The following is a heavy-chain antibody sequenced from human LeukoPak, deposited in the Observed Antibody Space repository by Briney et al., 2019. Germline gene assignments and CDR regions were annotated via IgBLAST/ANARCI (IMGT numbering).Heavy chain of an antibody. J-gene: IGHJ4*02. D-gene: IGHD1-7*01. CDR2: ISYDGSNK. Sequence: GGSLRLSCAASGFTFSSYAMHWVRQAPGKGLEWVAVISYDGSNKYYADSVKGRFTISRDNSKNTLYLQMNSLRAEDMAVYYCARDLLELRLWGQGTLVTVSS. CDR3: ARDLLELRL. V-gene: IGHV3-30-3*01. CDR1: GFTFSSYA.